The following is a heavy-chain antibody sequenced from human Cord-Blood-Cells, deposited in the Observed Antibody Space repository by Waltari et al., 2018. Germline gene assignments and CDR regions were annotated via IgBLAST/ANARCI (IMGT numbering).Heavy chain of an antibody. Sequence: QVQLVQSGAEVKKPGSSVKVSCKASGGTFSSYAISWVRQAPGQGLEWMGGIIPIFSTANYAQKFQCRVTITADESTSTAYMELSSLRSEDTAVYYCARRSNYYDSSGYYFDYWGQGTLVTVSS. CDR2: IIPIFSTA. J-gene: IGHJ4*02. D-gene: IGHD3-22*01. CDR1: GGTFSSYA. V-gene: IGHV1-69*01. CDR3: ARRSNYYDSSGYYFDY.